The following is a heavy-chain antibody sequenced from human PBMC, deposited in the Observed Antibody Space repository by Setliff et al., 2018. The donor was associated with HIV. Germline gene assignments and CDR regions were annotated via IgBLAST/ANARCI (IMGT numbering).Heavy chain of an antibody. D-gene: IGHD3-22*01. J-gene: IGHJ6*03. CDR3: ARFVHSSGWYSSSYYYYMDV. CDR2: VSSSSSTI. V-gene: IGHV3-48*01. Sequence: GGSLRLSCAASGFTFSSYSMNWVRQAPGKGLEWVSYVSSSSSTIYYADSVKGRFTISRDNAKNSLYLQMNSLRIEDTAMYYCARFVHSSGWYSSSYYYYMDVWGKGTTVTVSS. CDR1: GFTFSSYS.